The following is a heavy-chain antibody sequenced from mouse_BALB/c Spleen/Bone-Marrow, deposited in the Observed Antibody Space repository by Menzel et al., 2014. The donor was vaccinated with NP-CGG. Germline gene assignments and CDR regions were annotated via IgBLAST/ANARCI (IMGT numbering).Heavy chain of an antibody. J-gene: IGHJ3*01. Sequence: VQLQQSGAELVKPGASVKLSCTASGFNIKDTYMHWVKQRPEQGLEWIGRIGPANGNTKYDPKFQGKATITADTSSNTAYLQLSSLTSEDTAVYYCALYYYASSGLAYWGQGTLVTVSA. CDR2: IGPANGNT. D-gene: IGHD1-1*01. CDR3: ALYYYASSGLAY. V-gene: IGHV14-3*02. CDR1: GFNIKDTY.